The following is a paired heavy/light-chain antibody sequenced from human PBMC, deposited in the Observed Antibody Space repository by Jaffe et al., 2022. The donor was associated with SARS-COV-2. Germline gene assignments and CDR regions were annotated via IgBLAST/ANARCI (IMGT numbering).Light chain of an antibody. CDR3: CSYAGSSTNWV. J-gene: IGLJ3*02. CDR1: SSDVGSYNL. Sequence: QSALTQPASVSGSPGQSITISCTGTSSDVGSYNLVSWYQQHPGKAPKLMIYEGSKRPSGVSNRFSGSKSGNTASLTISGLQAEDEADYYCCSYAGSSTNWVFGGGTKLTVL. V-gene: IGLV2-23*01. CDR2: EGS.
Heavy chain of an antibody. D-gene: IGHD6-13*01. CDR3: ARARYEPGSWYRGDSGAFDI. V-gene: IGHV1-3*01. J-gene: IGHJ3*02. Sequence: QVQLVQSGAEVKKPGASVKVSCKASGYTFTSYAMHWVRQAPGQRLEWMGWINAGNGNTKYSQKFQGRVTITRDTSASTAYMELSSLRSEDTAVYYCARARYEPGSWYRGDSGAFDIWGQGTMVTVSS. CDR2: INAGNGNT. CDR1: GYTFTSYA.